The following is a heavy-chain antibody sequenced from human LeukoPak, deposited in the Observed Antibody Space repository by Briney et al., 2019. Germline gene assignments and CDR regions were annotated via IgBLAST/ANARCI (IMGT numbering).Heavy chain of an antibody. J-gene: IGHJ6*02. D-gene: IGHD2-15*01. CDR1: GFTFSIYG. CDR2: IWYDGSNK. CDR3: ARDIVVVVAATRYGMDV. V-gene: IGHV3-33*01. Sequence: GGSLRLSCAASGFTFSIYGMHWVRQAPGKGLEWVAVIWYDGSNKYYADSVKGRFTISRDNSKNALYLQMNSLRAEDTAVYYCARDIVVVVAATRYGMDVWGQGTTVTVSS.